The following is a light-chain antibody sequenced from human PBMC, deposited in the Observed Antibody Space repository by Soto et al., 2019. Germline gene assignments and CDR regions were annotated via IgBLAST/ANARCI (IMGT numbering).Light chain of an antibody. CDR2: AAS. CDR3: QKYNSFWT. V-gene: IGKV1-9*01. CDR1: QDIAIY. Sequence: IQLTQSPSSLSASVGDRVTITCRASQDIAIYLAWYQQKPGEAPKLLIYAASTLESGVPSRFSGSGSGTEFTLTISSLQPEDFATYYCQKYNSFWTFGQGTKVDI. J-gene: IGKJ1*01.